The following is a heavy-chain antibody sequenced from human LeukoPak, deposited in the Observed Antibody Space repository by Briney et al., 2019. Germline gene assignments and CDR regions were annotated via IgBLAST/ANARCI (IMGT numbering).Heavy chain of an antibody. Sequence: SETLSLTCAVYGGSFSGYYWSWIRQPPGKGLEWIGEINHSGSTNYNPSLKSRVTISVDTSKNQFSLKLSSVTAADTAVYYCARGPSPHYYGSGSYFGSDYWGQGTLVTVSS. J-gene: IGHJ4*02. CDR3: ARGPSPHYYGSGSYFGSDY. CDR1: GGSFSGYY. CDR2: INHSGST. V-gene: IGHV4-34*01. D-gene: IGHD3-10*01.